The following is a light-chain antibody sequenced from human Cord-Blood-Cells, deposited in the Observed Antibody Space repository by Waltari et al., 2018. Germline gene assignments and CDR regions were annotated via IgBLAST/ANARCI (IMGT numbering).Light chain of an antibody. V-gene: IGKV3-20*01. CDR2: GAS. Sequence: EIVLTQSPGALSLSPGERATLSCRASQSVSSSYLAWYQQKPRQAPRLLIYGASSRATGIPDRVSDSGSGTDFTLTISRLEPEDFAVYYCQQYGSSPYTFVQGTKLEIK. J-gene: IGKJ2*01. CDR1: QSVSSSY. CDR3: QQYGSSPYT.